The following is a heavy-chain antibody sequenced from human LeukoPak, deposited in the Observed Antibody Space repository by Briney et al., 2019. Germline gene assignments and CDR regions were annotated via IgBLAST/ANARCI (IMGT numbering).Heavy chain of an antibody. CDR1: GFTFSSYA. CDR2: ISGSGDNT. J-gene: IGHJ4*02. D-gene: IGHD3-22*01. V-gene: IGHV3-23*01. CDR3: AKGSYYDSSGSFYFDY. Sequence: GGSLRLSCAASGFTFSSYAMSWVRQAPGKGLEWVSGISGSGDNTYYADSVKGRFTISRDNSENTLYVQVNSLGTEDTAAYYCAKGSYYDSSGSFYFDYWGQGTLVTVSS.